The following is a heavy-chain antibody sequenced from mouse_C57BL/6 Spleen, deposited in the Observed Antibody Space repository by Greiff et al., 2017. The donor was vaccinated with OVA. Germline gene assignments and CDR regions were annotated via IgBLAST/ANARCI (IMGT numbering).Heavy chain of an antibody. D-gene: IGHD2-5*01. CDR1: GYTFTDYS. J-gene: IGHJ4*01. V-gene: IGHV1-18*01. CDR3: GVSWSGGAMDY. CDR2: INPNNGGT. Sequence: VQLQQSGPELVKPGASVKISCKASGYTFTDYSMHWVKQSRGKSLEWIGAINPNNGGTIYNQKFKGKATMTVDKSSSTAYMELRSLTTEDSAVYYCGVSWSGGAMDYWGQGTSVTVSS.